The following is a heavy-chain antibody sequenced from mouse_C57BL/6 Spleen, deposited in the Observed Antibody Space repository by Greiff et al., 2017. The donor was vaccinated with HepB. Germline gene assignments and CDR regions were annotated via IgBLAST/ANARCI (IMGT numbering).Heavy chain of an antibody. D-gene: IGHD1-1*01. Sequence: VQLQQSGPELVKPGASVKMSCKASGYTFTDYNMHWVKQSHGKSLEWIGYINPNNGGTSYNQKFKGKATLTVNKSSSTAYMELRSLTSEDSAVYYCARSFYYYGSSYDYFDYWGQGTTLTVSS. CDR2: INPNNGGT. CDR3: ARSFYYYGSSYDYFDY. CDR1: GYTFTDYN. V-gene: IGHV1-22*01. J-gene: IGHJ2*01.